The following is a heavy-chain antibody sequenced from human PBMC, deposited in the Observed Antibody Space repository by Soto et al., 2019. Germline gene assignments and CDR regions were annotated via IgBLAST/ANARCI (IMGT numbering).Heavy chain of an antibody. V-gene: IGHV1-24*01. J-gene: IGHJ4*02. Sequence: ASVKVSCKVSGYTLTELSMHWVRQAPGKGLEWMGGFDPEDGETIYAQKFQGRVTMTEDTSTDTAYMELSSLRSEDTAVYYCATSRFTPLELRMDYFDYWGQGTLVPVSS. CDR2: FDPEDGET. D-gene: IGHD1-7*01. CDR1: GYTLTELS. CDR3: ATSRFTPLELRMDYFDY.